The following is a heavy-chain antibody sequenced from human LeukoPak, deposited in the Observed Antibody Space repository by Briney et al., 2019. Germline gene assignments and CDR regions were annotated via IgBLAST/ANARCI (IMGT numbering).Heavy chain of an antibody. CDR2: ISYDGSNK. V-gene: IGHV3-30-3*01. CDR1: GFTFSSYA. Sequence: GGSLSLSCAASGFTFSSYAMHWVRQAPGKGLEWVAVISYDGSNKYYADSVKGRFTISRDNSKNTLYLQMNSLRAEDTAVYYCAKGAIVVVPAAPIDYWGQGTLVTVSS. D-gene: IGHD2-2*01. J-gene: IGHJ4*02. CDR3: AKGAIVVVPAAPIDY.